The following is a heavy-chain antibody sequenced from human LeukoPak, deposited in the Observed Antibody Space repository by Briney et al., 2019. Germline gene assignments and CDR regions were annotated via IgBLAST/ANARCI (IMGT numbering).Heavy chain of an antibody. Sequence: PSETLSLTXTVSGGSIRSSSYYWGWIRQPPGKGLDWIGSIYYSGSTYYNPSLKSRVTISVDTSKNQFSLKLSSVTAADTAVYYCARHRASAFEYFDYWGQGTLVTVSS. J-gene: IGHJ4*02. V-gene: IGHV4-39*01. D-gene: IGHD3-3*02. CDR2: IYYSGST. CDR3: ARHRASAFEYFDY. CDR1: GGSIRSSSYY.